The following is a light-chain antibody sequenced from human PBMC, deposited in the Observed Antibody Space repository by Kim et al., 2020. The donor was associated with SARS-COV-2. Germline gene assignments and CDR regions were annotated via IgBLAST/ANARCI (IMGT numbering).Light chain of an antibody. CDR1: NIGSKS. Sequence: PGKTARITCGGNNIGSKSVHWYQQKPGQAPVLVIYYDSDGPSGIPERFSGSNSGNTATLTISRVEAGDEADYYCQVWDSSSDHPFVFGTGTKVTVL. CDR2: YDS. V-gene: IGLV3-21*04. J-gene: IGLJ1*01. CDR3: QVWDSSSDHPFV.